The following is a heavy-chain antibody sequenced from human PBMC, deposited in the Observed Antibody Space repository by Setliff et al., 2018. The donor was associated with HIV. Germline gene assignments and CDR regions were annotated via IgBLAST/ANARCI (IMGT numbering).Heavy chain of an antibody. V-gene: IGHV4-59*11. CDR2: LYFSGGT. CDR3: TRPVSKNFYGMDV. CDR1: GDSISNHY. Sequence: SETLSLTCTVSGDSISNHYWSWLRQPPGKGLEWIGTLYFSGGTSYNSSLKSRVTISGDTSNNQFSLNLTSVTTADTAVYYCTRPVSKNFYGMDVWGLGTTVTVSS. J-gene: IGHJ6*02.